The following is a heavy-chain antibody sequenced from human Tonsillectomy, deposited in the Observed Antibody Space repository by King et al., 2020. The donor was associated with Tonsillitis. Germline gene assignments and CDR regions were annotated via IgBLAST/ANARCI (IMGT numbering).Heavy chain of an antibody. CDR2: IYYSGST. CDR3: AKGSVVVAATGLNRFDP. D-gene: IGHD2-15*01. V-gene: IGHV4-59*01. Sequence: VQLQESGPGLVKPSETLSLTGTVSGGSISSYYWSWIRQPPGKGLEWIGYIYYSGSTNYNPSLKSRVAISVDTSKNQFSLKLTSVTAADTAVYYCAKGSVVVAATGLNRFDPWGQGTLVTVSS. CDR1: GGSISSYY. J-gene: IGHJ5*02.